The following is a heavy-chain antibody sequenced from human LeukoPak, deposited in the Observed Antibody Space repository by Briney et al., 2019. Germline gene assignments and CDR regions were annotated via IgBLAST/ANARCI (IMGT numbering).Heavy chain of an antibody. CDR2: ISWNSGSI. V-gene: IGHV3-9*01. CDR1: GFPFDDYA. CDR3: AKDRADSSGYTD. Sequence: PGRSLRLSCAASGFPFDDYAMHWVRQAPGKGLEWVSGISWNSGSIGYADSVQGRFTISRDNAKKSLYLQMNSLRAEDTALYYCAKDRADSSGYTDWGQGTLVTVSS. J-gene: IGHJ4*02. D-gene: IGHD3-22*01.